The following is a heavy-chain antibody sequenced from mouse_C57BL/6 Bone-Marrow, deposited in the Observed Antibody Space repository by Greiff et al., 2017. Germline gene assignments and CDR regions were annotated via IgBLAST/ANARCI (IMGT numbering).Heavy chain of an antibody. J-gene: IGHJ4*01. D-gene: IGHD3-1*01. CDR3: VRDSVFYAMDY. Sequence: EVKLVESGGGLVQPKGSLKFSCAASGFSFKTYAMNWVRQAPGKGLEWVARIRSKSNNYATSYDDSVKDRFTISRDDSKSVHYLQMNNLKTENTAMYYCVRDSVFYAMDYWGQGTSVTGSS. V-gene: IGHV10-1*01. CDR1: GFSFKTYA. CDR2: IRSKSNNYAT.